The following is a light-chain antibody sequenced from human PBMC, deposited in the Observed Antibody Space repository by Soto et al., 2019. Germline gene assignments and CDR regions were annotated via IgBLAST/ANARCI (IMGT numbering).Light chain of an antibody. Sequence: EIVMTQSPATLSVSPGERATLSCRASQSVSSNLAWYQQKPGQAPRLLIYGASTRATGIPARFSGSGSGTEFTLTISSLQAQDFAGYYCQQYNNWPPITFGPGTQVDSK. V-gene: IGKV3-15*01. CDR2: GAS. CDR3: QQYNNWPPIT. CDR1: QSVSSN. J-gene: IGKJ3*01.